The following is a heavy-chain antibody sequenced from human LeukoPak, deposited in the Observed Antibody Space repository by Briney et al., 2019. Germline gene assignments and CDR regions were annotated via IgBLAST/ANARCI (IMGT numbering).Heavy chain of an antibody. CDR3: ARGGPRWLQLKPFDY. D-gene: IGHD5-24*01. CDR2: MNPNSGNT. V-gene: IGHV1-8*01. CDR1: GYTFTSYD. J-gene: IGHJ4*02. Sequence: GASVKVSCKASGYTFTSYDINWVRQATGQGLEWMGWMNPNSGNTGYAQKFQGRVTMTRNTSISAAYVELSSLRSEDTAVYYCARGGPRWLQLKPFDYWGQGTLVTVSS.